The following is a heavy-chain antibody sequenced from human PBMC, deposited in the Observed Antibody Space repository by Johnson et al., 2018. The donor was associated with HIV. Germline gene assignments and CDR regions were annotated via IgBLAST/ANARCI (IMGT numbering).Heavy chain of an antibody. V-gene: IGHV3-72*01. D-gene: IGHD3-22*01. Sequence: MQLVESGGGLVQPGGSLRLSCVASGFTFSDYYMDWVRQAPGKGLEWVGRIRNKAKSYTTEDAASVKGRFIISRDDSKNSLYLQMNSLKTEDAAVYYCARCYYDSGGYADAFDIWGQGTMVTVSS. CDR2: IRNKAKSYTT. CDR3: ARCYYDSGGYADAFDI. J-gene: IGHJ3*02. CDR1: GFTFSDYY.